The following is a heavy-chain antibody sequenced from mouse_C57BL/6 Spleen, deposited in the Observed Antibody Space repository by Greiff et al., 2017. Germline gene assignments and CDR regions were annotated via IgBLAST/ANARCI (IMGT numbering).Heavy chain of an antibody. D-gene: IGHD3-2*02. Sequence: QVQLQRPGAELVMPGASVKLSCKASGYTFTSYWMHWVKQRPGQGLEWIGEIDPSDSYTNYNQKFKGKSTLTVDKSSSTAYMQLSSLTSEDSAVYYCARKTAQARGYFDYWGQGTTLTVSS. J-gene: IGHJ2*01. CDR3: ARKTAQARGYFDY. V-gene: IGHV1-69*01. CDR1: GYTFTSYW. CDR2: IDPSDSYT.